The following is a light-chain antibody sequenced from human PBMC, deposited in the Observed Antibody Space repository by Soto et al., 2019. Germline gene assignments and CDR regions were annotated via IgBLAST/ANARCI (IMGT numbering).Light chain of an antibody. J-gene: IGKJ4*01. Sequence: EIVMKQSPATLSVSPGERATLSCRASQSVSSNLAWYQQKPGQAPRLLIYGASTRATGIPARFSGSGSGTEFTLTISSLQSEDFAVYYWQQYNNWLRLTFGGGTKVEIK. CDR3: QQYNNWLRLT. V-gene: IGKV3-15*01. CDR1: QSVSSN. CDR2: GAS.